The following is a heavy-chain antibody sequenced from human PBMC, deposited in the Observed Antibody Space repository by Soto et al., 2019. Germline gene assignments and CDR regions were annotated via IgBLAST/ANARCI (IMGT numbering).Heavy chain of an antibody. Sequence: EVQLLESGGDLVQPGASLRLSCAASGFAFSSYAMSWVRQAPGKGLEWVSAITGRSTATYYADSVKGRFTISRDNSKNTLFLQMHSMRSGDTDVSYYAKGDYDSGSGYYFDCWGQGTLVTVSS. J-gene: IGHJ4*02. CDR2: ITGRSTAT. CDR1: GFAFSSYA. CDR3: AKGDYDSGSGYYFDC. D-gene: IGHD3-10*01. V-gene: IGHV3-23*01.